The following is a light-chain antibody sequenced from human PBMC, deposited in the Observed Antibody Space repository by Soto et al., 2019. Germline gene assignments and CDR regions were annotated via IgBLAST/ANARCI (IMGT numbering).Light chain of an antibody. CDR1: QSVSSN. Sequence: EIVMTQSPATLSVSPGERVTLSCRANQSVSSNLAWYQQKPGQAPRLLIYSASTRATGIPARFSGSGSGTEFTLAITSLQSEDFAVYFCQQYVIWPPTFTFGQGTRLEIK. J-gene: IGKJ2*01. V-gene: IGKV3-15*01. CDR3: QQYVIWPPTFT. CDR2: SAS.